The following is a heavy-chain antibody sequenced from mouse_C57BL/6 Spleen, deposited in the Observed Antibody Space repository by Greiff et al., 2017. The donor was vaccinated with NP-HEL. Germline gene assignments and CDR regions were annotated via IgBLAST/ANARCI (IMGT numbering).Heavy chain of an antibody. V-gene: IGHV1-26*01. CDR2: INPNNGGT. CDR3: AHARYFDV. J-gene: IGHJ1*03. CDR1: GYTFTDYY. Sequence: VQLQQSGPELVKPGASVKISCKASGYTFTDYYMNWVKQSHGKSLEWIGDINPNNGGTSYNQKFKGKATLTVDKSSSTAYMELRSLTSEDSAVYYCAHARYFDVWGTGTTVTVSS.